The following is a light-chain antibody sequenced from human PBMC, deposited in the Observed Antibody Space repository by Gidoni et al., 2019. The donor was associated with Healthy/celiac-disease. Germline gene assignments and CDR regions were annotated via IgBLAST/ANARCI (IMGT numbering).Light chain of an antibody. Sequence: DIVMPHSPASLAVSLGERATINCKSSQSVLYSSNNKNYLAWYQQKPGQPPKLLIYWASTRESGVPDRFSGSGSGTDFTLTISSLQAEDVAVYYCQQYYSTPPTFGPXTKVDIK. CDR1: QSVLYSSNNKNY. V-gene: IGKV4-1*01. CDR2: WAS. CDR3: QQYYSTPPT. J-gene: IGKJ3*01.